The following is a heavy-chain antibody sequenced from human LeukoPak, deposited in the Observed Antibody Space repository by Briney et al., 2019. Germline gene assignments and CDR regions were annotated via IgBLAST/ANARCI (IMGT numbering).Heavy chain of an antibody. V-gene: IGHV1-2*02. J-gene: IGHJ4*02. CDR3: ARERALGYCTNGVCPYFDY. CDR1: GYTFTGYY. D-gene: IGHD2-8*01. Sequence: ASVKVSCKASGYTFTGYYMHWVRQAPGQGLEWMGWINPNSGGTNYAQKFQGRVTMTRDTSISTAYMELSRLRSDDTVVYYCARERALGYCTNGVCPYFDYWGQGTLVTVSS. CDR2: INPNSGGT.